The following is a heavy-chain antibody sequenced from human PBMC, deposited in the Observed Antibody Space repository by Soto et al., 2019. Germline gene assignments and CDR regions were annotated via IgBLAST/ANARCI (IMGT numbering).Heavy chain of an antibody. CDR1: GFSFGDYA. V-gene: IGHV3-49*03. J-gene: IGHJ4*02. CDR2: IRSKAYGGTT. D-gene: IGHD5-18*01. CDR3: TRHRADTAMAAELYLDY. Sequence: GGSLRLSCTASGFSFGDYAMTWFRQAPGKGLEWVGFIRSKAYGGTTEYAASVKGRFTISRDDSKSIAYLQMNSLKTEDTAVFYCTRHRADTAMAAELYLDYWGQGTLVTVSS.